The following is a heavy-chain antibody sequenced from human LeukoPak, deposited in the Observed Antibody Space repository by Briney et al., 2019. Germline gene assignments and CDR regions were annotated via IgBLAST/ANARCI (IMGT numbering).Heavy chain of an antibody. Sequence: GGSLRLSCAASGFTFSSYAMSWVRQAPGKGLEWVSAISGSGGSTYYADSVKGRFTISRDNSKNTLYLQMNSLRAEDTAMYYCAKDRWRDGSSSFDNWGQGTLVTVSS. V-gene: IGHV3-23*01. CDR1: GFTFSSYA. CDR3: AKDRWRDGSSSFDN. CDR2: ISGSGGST. J-gene: IGHJ4*02. D-gene: IGHD6-6*01.